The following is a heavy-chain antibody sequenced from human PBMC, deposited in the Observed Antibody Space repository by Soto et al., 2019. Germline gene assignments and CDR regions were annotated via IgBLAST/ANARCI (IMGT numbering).Heavy chain of an antibody. D-gene: IGHD3-9*01. CDR2: IYYSGST. Sequence: SETLSLTCTGSGGSISSYYWSWIRQPPGKGLEWIGYIYYSGSTNYNPSLKSRVTISVDTSKNQFSLKLSSVTAADTAVYYCARESPYYDILAPNAFDIWGQGTMVTVSS. CDR1: GGSISSYY. CDR3: ARESPYYDILAPNAFDI. J-gene: IGHJ3*02. V-gene: IGHV4-59*01.